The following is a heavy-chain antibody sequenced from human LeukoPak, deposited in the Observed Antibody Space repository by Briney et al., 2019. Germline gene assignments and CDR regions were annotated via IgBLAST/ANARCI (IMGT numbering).Heavy chain of an antibody. Sequence: PGGSLRLSCAASGFTVSSNYMSWVRQAPGKGLEWVSVIYSGGSTYYADSVKGRFTISRDNSKNTLYLQMNSLRAEDTAVYYCTTGGLAYCGGDCSYWGQGTLVTVSS. D-gene: IGHD2-21*02. CDR1: GFTVSSNY. V-gene: IGHV3-66*01. J-gene: IGHJ4*02. CDR3: TTGGLAYCGGDCSY. CDR2: IYSGGST.